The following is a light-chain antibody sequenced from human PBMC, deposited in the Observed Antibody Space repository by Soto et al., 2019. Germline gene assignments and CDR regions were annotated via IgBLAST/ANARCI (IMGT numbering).Light chain of an antibody. CDR1: QSISSSY. CDR2: GAS. CDR3: QQYDSSPRT. V-gene: IGKV3-20*01. Sequence: EIVLTQSPGTLSLSPGERATLSCRASQSISSSYLGWYQQKPGQAPRLLISGASSRAADIPDRFSGSGSGTDFTLTINRLEPEDFAVYYCQQYDSSPRTFGQGTKVDIK. J-gene: IGKJ1*01.